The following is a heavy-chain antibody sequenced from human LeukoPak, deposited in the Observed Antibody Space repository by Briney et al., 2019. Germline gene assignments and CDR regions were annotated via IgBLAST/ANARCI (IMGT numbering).Heavy chain of an antibody. CDR1: GYTFTGYY. CDR3: ARDRGEMATTPYFDY. V-gene: IGHV1-2*02. CDR2: INPNSGGT. J-gene: IGHJ4*02. D-gene: IGHD5-24*01. Sequence: ASVKVSCKASGYTFTGYYMRWVRQAPGQGLEWMGWINPNSGGTNYAQKFQGRVTMTRDTSISTAYMELSRLRSDDTAVYYCARDRGEMATTPYFDYWGQGTLVTVSS.